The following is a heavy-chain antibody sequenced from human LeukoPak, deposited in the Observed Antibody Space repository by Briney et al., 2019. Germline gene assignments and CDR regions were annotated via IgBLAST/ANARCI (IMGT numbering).Heavy chain of an antibody. Sequence: AGGSLRLSCAASGFTFSSYAMSWVRQAPGKGLEWVSAISGSGGSTYYADSVKGRFTISRDNSKNTLYLQMNSLRAEDTAVYYCAGQENDFPHAPFSAMDVWGKGTTVTVSS. CDR3: AGQENDFPHAPFSAMDV. CDR1: GFTFSSYA. D-gene: IGHD3-3*01. J-gene: IGHJ6*03. CDR2: ISGSGGST. V-gene: IGHV3-23*01.